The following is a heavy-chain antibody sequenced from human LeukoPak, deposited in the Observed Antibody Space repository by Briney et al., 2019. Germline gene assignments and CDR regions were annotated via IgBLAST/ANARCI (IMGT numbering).Heavy chain of an antibody. J-gene: IGHJ4*02. V-gene: IGHV1-69*05. D-gene: IGHD3-9*01. CDR2: IIPIFGTA. Sequence: ASVKVSCKASGGTFSSYAISWVRQAPGQGLEWMGGIIPIFGTANYARKFQGRVTITTDESTSTAYMELSGLRSEDTAVYYCARTVLTGYSTLDYWGQGTLVTVSS. CDR3: ARTVLTGYSTLDY. CDR1: GGTFSSYA.